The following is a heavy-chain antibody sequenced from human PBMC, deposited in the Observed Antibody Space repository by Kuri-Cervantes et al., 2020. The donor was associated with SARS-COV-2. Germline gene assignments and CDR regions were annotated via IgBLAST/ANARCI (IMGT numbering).Heavy chain of an antibody. Sequence: SVKVSCKATGYTFTGYYMHWVRQPRGQGLAWMGWINPNSGGTNYAQKLQDWVTLTRDTSISTDYVELSRLTSDDTAGYFCARSAAFRRLVVISQGGALEIWGKGTMVTVSS. V-gene: IGHV1-2*04. D-gene: IGHD3-22*01. CDR3: ARSAAFRRLVVISQGGALEI. CDR2: INPNSGGT. J-gene: IGHJ3*02. CDR1: GYTFTGYY.